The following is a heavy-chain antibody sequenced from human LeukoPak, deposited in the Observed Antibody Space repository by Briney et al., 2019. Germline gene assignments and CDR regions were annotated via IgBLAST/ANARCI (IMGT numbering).Heavy chain of an antibody. Sequence: SVKVSCKASGGTFSSYAISWVRQAPGQGLEWMGGIIPIFGTANYAQKFQGRVTITTDESTSTAYMELSSLRSEDTAVYYCARGGYIAAAAPTQPLGYYYYYMDVWGKGTTVTASS. D-gene: IGHD6-13*01. CDR2: IIPIFGTA. J-gene: IGHJ6*03. CDR3: ARGGYIAAAAPTQPLGYYYYYMDV. CDR1: GGTFSSYA. V-gene: IGHV1-69*05.